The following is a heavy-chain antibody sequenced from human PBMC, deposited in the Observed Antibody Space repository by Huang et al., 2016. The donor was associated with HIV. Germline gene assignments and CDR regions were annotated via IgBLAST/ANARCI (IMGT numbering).Heavy chain of an antibody. D-gene: IGHD5-12*01. CDR2: ISNDGTTT. Sequence: QGQLVESGGGVVRPGRSLRLSCAASGFCFSNYAMHWISQAPGKRLEWVTIISNDGTTTYYANSVKGRFTISRDNFKNTLYLQMNRLRGDDTAVYYCTREYTVAGAFDIWGQGTMVTVSS. CDR3: TREYTVAGAFDI. J-gene: IGHJ3*02. V-gene: IGHV3-30-3*01. CDR1: GFCFSNYA.